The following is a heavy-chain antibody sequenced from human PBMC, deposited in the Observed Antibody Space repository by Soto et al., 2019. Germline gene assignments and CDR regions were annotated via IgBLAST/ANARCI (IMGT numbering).Heavy chain of an antibody. CDR1: GFTFSSYA. D-gene: IGHD3-10*01. CDR3: ARTGKDGY. CDR2: ISYDGSNK. Sequence: QVQLVESGGGVVQPGRSLRLSCAASGFTFSSYAMHWVRQAPGKGLEWVAVISYDGSNKYYADSVKGRFTISRDNSKNTLYLQMNSLRAEDTAVYYCARTGKDGYWGQGTLVTVSS. V-gene: IGHV3-30-3*01. J-gene: IGHJ4*02.